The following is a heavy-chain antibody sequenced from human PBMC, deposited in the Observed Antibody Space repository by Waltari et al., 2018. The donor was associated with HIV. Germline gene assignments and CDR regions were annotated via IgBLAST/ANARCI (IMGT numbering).Heavy chain of an antibody. CDR3: ARESVDTAMVK. D-gene: IGHD5-18*01. CDR1: GGSFSGYY. CDR2: INHSGST. Sequence: QVQLQQWGAGLLKPSETLSLTCAVYGGSFSGYYWSWIRQPPGKGLEWIGEINHSGSTNYHPSLKSRVTISVDTSKNQFSLKLSSVTAADTAVYYCARESVDTAMVKWGQGTPVTVS. J-gene: IGHJ4*02. V-gene: IGHV4-34*01.